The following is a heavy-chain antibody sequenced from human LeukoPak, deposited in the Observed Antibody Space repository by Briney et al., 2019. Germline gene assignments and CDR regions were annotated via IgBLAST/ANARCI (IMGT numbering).Heavy chain of an antibody. CDR3: ARVQGPDLGYCTSTSCYISY. CDR2: ISYDGSNK. V-gene: IGHV3-30*03. J-gene: IGHJ4*02. D-gene: IGHD2-2*02. CDR1: GFTFSSYG. Sequence: PGGSLRLSCAASGFTFSSYGMSWVRQAPGKGLEWVAVISYDGSNKYYVDSVKGRFTISRDNSKNTLYLQMNSLRAEDTAVYYCARVQGPDLGYCTSTSCYISYWGQGTLVTVSS.